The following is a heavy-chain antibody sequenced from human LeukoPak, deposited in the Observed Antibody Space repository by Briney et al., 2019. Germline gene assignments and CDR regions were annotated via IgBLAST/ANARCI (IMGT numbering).Heavy chain of an antibody. CDR1: GYTFTSYY. CDR2: INPSGGST. Sequence: ASVKVSCKASGYTFTSYYMHWVRQAPGQGLEWMGIINPSGGSTSYAQKFQGRVTMTRNTSISTAYMELSSLRSEDTAVYYCARAGILWFGELPLYNWFDPWGQGTLVTVSS. V-gene: IGHV1-46*01. J-gene: IGHJ5*02. CDR3: ARAGILWFGELPLYNWFDP. D-gene: IGHD3-10*01.